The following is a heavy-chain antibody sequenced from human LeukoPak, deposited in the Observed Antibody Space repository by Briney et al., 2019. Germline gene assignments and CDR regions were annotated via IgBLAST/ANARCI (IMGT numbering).Heavy chain of an antibody. V-gene: IGHV4-59*01. CDR1: GGSISSYY. CDR3: ARALGSSGWYVDY. D-gene: IGHD6-19*01. CDR2: IYYSGST. Sequence: PSETLSLTCTVSGGSISSYYWSWIRQPPGKGLEWIGYIYYSGSTNYNPSLKSRVTISVDTSKNQFSLKLSSVTAADTAVYYCARALGSSGWYVDYWGQGTLVTVSS. J-gene: IGHJ4*02.